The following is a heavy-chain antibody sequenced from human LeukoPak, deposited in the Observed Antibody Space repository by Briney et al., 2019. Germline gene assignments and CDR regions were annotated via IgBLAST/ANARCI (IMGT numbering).Heavy chain of an antibody. CDR1: GFTFSSYS. Sequence: GSLRLSCAASGFTFSSYSMNWVRQAPGKGLEWVSSISSSSSYIYYADSVKGRFTISRDNAKNSLYLQMNSLRAEDTAVYYCARDSAYYYGSGSYLSPFDYWGQGTLVTVSS. V-gene: IGHV3-21*01. CDR3: ARDSAYYYGSGSYLSPFDY. J-gene: IGHJ4*02. CDR2: ISSSSSYI. D-gene: IGHD3-10*01.